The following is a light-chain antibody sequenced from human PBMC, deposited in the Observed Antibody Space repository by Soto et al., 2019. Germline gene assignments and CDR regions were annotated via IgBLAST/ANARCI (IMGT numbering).Light chain of an antibody. J-gene: IGKJ1*01. CDR3: HQYGSAPQT. CDR1: QSVSSN. Sequence: EIVMTQSPVTLSVSPEDRAILSCRASQSVSSNLAWYQQIPGQAPSLLIFGASSRATGIPDRFSGSGSGTEFTLTVDRLEPEDFAVYYCHQYGSAPQTFGRGTKVDI. V-gene: IGKV3-20*01. CDR2: GAS.